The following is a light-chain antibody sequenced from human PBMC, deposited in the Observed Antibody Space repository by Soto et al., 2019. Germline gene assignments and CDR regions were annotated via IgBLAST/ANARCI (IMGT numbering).Light chain of an antibody. CDR1: QSVSSN. Sequence: KVMTQSPATLSVSPGERATLSCRASQSVSSNLAWYQQKPGQAPRLLIYGASTRATVIPARFSGSGSGTEFTLTISSLQSEDFSVYYCQQYNNWPPYTFGQGTKLEIK. CDR3: QQYNNWPPYT. V-gene: IGKV3-15*01. CDR2: GAS. J-gene: IGKJ2*01.